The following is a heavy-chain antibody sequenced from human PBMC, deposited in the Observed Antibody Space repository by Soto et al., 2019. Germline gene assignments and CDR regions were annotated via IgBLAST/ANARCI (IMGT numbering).Heavy chain of an antibody. D-gene: IGHD3-10*01. CDR2: IYHNGST. Sequence: QVQLQESGPGLLKFSETLSLTCTVSGGSINKYYWSWIRQSPGKGLEWIGYIYHNGSTNCNPSRKSRVTMSVDTSKNQVSLKVRSVTAADTAIYYWARDGVINLWFDPWGQGTLVTVSS. J-gene: IGHJ5*02. V-gene: IGHV4-59*12. CDR3: ARDGVINLWFDP. CDR1: GGSINKYY.